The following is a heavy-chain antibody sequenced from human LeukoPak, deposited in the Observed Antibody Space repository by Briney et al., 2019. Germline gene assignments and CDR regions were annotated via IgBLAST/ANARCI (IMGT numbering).Heavy chain of an antibody. CDR2: ISYDGSNK. V-gene: IGHV3-30-3*01. CDR1: GFTYNICA. CDR3: VRGFGLYDTIGYFDY. J-gene: IGHJ4*02. Sequence: GGSLRLSCAASGFTYNICAMHWVRQAPGKGLDWVTTISYDGSNKYYADSVRGRFTISRDNSKNTLYLQMNSLRPEDTAVYYCVRGFGLYDTIGYFDYWGQGNLVTVSS. D-gene: IGHD3-22*01.